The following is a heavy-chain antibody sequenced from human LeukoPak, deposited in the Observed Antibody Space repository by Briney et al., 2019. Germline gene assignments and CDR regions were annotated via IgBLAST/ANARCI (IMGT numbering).Heavy chain of an antibody. CDR1: GFTFSSYE. J-gene: IGHJ3*02. V-gene: IGHV3-20*04. D-gene: IGHD1-20*01. CDR2: INWNGGST. CDR3: ARGDNWNGKAFDI. Sequence: GGSLRLSCAASGFTFSSYEMNWVRQAPGKGLQWVSDINWNGGSTGYADSVKGRFTISRDNAKNSLYLQMNSLRAEDTAFYYCARGDNWNGKAFDIWGQGTMVTVSS.